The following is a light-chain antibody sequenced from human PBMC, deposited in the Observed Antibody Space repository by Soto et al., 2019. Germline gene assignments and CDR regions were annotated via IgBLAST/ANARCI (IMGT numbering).Light chain of an antibody. Sequence: SYELTQPPSVSVSPGQTASITCSGDKLGDKYACWYQQEPGQSPVLVIYQDSKRSSGIPERFSGSNSGNTATLTISGTQAMDEADYYCQAWDSSTVVFGGGTKVTVL. V-gene: IGLV3-1*01. CDR3: QAWDSSTVV. CDR2: QDS. CDR1: KLGDKY. J-gene: IGLJ2*01.